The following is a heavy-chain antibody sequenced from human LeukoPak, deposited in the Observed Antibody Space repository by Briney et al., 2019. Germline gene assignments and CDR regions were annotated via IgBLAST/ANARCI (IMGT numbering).Heavy chain of an antibody. CDR3: AREGIFGEGLKIFDY. Sequence: ASVKVSCKASGYTFTGYYMHWVRQAPGQGLEWMGWINPNSGGTNYAQKFQGRVTMTRDTSISTAYMELSRLRSDDTAVYYCAREGIFGEGLKIFDYWGQGTLVTVSS. CDR1: GYTFTGYY. V-gene: IGHV1-2*02. D-gene: IGHD3-3*01. J-gene: IGHJ4*02. CDR2: INPNSGGT.